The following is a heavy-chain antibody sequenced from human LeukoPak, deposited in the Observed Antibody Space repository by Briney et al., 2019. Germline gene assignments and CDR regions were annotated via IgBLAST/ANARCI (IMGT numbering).Heavy chain of an antibody. CDR2: INPNSGGT. Sequence: SVTVSFSSSGYTFTFYYMHWVRQAHGQGLGRKGWINPNSGGTNDAQKFQGRVTMTRDTSISTDYMELSRLRSDDTAVYYCARDGYCSSTSCYNWFDPWGQGTLVTVSS. CDR3: ARDGYCSSTSCYNWFDP. CDR1: GYTFTFYY. V-gene: IGHV1-2*02. J-gene: IGHJ5*02. D-gene: IGHD2-2*03.